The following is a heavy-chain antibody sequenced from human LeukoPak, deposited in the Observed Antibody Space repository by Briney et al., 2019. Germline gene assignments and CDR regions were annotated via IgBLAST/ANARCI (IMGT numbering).Heavy chain of an antibody. Sequence: PGGSLRLSCAASGFTFSRFWMSWVRQAPGQGLEWVANIKEDGTVKYYVESVKGRFTISRDNAKNSLYLQINSLRAEDTAVYYCAASITMFDYWGQGTLVTVSS. CDR3: AASITMFDY. V-gene: IGHV3-7*02. D-gene: IGHD3-10*01. J-gene: IGHJ4*02. CDR1: GFTFSRFW. CDR2: IKEDGTVK.